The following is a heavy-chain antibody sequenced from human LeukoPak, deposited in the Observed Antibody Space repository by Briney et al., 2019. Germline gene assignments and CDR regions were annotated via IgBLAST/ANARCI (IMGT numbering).Heavy chain of an antibody. J-gene: IGHJ5*02. CDR1: GYTFTDYY. CDR2: VDPEDGKT. V-gene: IGHV1-69-2*01. D-gene: IGHD5-18*01. Sequence: ASVKVSCKASGYTFTDYYMQWVQQAPGKGLEWMGRVDPEDGKTIYAERVQGRLTITADTSTDTVYMELSSLRSEDTAVYYCATVDGDTPHVRPFDPWGQGTLVTVSS. CDR3: ATVDGDTPHVRPFDP.